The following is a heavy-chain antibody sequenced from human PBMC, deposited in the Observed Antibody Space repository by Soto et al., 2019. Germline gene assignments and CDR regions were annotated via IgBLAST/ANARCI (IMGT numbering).Heavy chain of an antibody. CDR1: GGSFSVYY. Sequence: SETLSLTCAVYGGSFSVYYWSWIRQPPGKGLEWIGEINHSGSTNYNPSLKSRVTISVDTSKNQFSLKLSSVTAADTAVYYCARWGEVRGGIILYYDHLCMDVWGQGSTVTVSS. J-gene: IGHJ6*03. CDR2: INHSGST. D-gene: IGHD3-10*01. CDR3: ARWGEVRGGIILYYDHLCMDV. V-gene: IGHV4-34*01.